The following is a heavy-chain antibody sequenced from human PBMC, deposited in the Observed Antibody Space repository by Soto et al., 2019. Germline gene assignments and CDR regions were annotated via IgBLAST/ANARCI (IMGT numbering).Heavy chain of an antibody. CDR1: GGSISSYY. CDR2: IYYSGST. D-gene: IGHD3-10*01. V-gene: IGHV4-59*08. J-gene: IGHJ4*02. CDR3: ARRMRFGDFDY. Sequence: TSETLSLTCTVSGGSISSYYWSWIRQPPGKGLEWIGYIYYSGSTNYNPSLKSRVTISVDTSKNQFSLKLSSVTAADTAVYYCARRMRFGDFDYWGQGTLVTVSS.